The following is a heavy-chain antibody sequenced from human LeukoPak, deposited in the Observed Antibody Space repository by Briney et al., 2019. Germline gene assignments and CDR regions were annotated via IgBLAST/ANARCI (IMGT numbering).Heavy chain of an antibody. CDR1: GGSFSGYY. D-gene: IGHD6-19*01. V-gene: IGHV4-34*01. CDR3: ARDHDNSSGWYVGWFDP. CDR2: INHSGST. Sequence: PSETLSLTCAVYGGSFSGYYWSWVRQPPGKGLEWIGEINHSGSTNYNPSLKSRVTISIDTSKNQFSLKLSSVTAADTAVYYCARDHDNSSGWYVGWFDPWGQGTLVTVSS. J-gene: IGHJ5*02.